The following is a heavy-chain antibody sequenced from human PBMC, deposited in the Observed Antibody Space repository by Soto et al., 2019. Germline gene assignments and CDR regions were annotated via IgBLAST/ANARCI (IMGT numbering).Heavy chain of an antibody. Sequence: PGGSLRLSCAASGFTFSSDAMSWVRQAPGKGLEWVSAISGSGGSTYYADSVKGRFTISRDNSKNTLYLQMNSLRAEDTAVYYCARAPDYYDSSGYTDYWGQGTLVTVSS. CDR2: ISGSGGST. J-gene: IGHJ4*02. CDR3: ARAPDYYDSSGYTDY. V-gene: IGHV3-23*01. CDR1: GFTFSSDA. D-gene: IGHD3-22*01.